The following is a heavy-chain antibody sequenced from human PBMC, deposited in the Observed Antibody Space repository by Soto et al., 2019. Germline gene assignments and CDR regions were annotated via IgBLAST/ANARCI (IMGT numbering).Heavy chain of an antibody. CDR2: IYYSGST. CDR3: ARDLAAAGTQHYGMDV. CDR1: GGSISSGGYY. J-gene: IGHJ6*02. Sequence: SETLSLTCTVSGGSISSGGYYWSWIRQHPGKGLEWIGYIYYSGSTYYNPSLKSRVTISVDTSKNQFSLKLSSVTAADTAVYYCARDLAAAGTQHYGMDVWGQGTTVTVSS. D-gene: IGHD6-13*01. V-gene: IGHV4-31*03.